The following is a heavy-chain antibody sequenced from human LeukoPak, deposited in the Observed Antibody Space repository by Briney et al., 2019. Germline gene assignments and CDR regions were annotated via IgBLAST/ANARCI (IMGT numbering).Heavy chain of an antibody. Sequence: GGSLRLSCAASGFTFDDYAMHWVRQAPGKGLEWVSGISWSSGSIGYADSVKGRFTISRDNAKNSLYLQMNSLRAEDTALYYCAKDGGAHIVVVTAMGFDYWGQGTLVTVSS. CDR1: GFTFDDYA. D-gene: IGHD2-21*02. V-gene: IGHV3-9*01. CDR2: ISWSSGSI. CDR3: AKDGGAHIVVVTAMGFDY. J-gene: IGHJ4*02.